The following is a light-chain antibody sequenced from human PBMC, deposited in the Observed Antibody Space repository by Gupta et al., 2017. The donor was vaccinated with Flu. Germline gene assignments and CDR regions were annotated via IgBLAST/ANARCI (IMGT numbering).Light chain of an antibody. V-gene: IGKV3-11*01. J-gene: IGKJ5*01. CDR2: DAS. CDR1: QSVSSY. CDR3: QQHSNWPLT. Sequence: ELVLTPSPATLSLSPGERATLTCRASQSVSSYFAWYQQKPGQAPRLLIYDASSRETGIPARFSGSGSGTEFTLTISSLEPEDFAVYYCQQHSNWPLTFGQGTQLEMK.